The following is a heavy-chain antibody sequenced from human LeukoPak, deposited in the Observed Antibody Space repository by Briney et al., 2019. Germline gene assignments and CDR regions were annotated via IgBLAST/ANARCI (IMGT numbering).Heavy chain of an antibody. CDR2: IYYSGST. D-gene: IGHD3-22*01. V-gene: IGHV4-39*01. Sequence: PSETLSLTCTVSGGSISSSSYYWGWIRQPPGKGLEWIGSIYYSGSTYYNPSLKSRVTISVDTSKNRVSLKLSSVTAADTAVYYCATPRGTMIVGRYFDYWGQGTLVTVSS. CDR1: GGSISSSSYY. CDR3: ATPRGTMIVGRYFDY. J-gene: IGHJ4*02.